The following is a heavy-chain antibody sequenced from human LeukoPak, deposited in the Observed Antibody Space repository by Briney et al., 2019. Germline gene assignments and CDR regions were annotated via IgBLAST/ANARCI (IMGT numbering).Heavy chain of an antibody. CDR3: ARGGYSFDY. V-gene: IGHV3-7*01. CDR1: GFSLSGYW. Sequence: GGSLRLSCAAPGFSLSGYWMSWVRQAPGKGLEWVARLHANGDEKNFVGSVQGRFTVSRDNAKNSLYLQMNSLRVEGTAVYYCARGGYSFDYLGQGTLVTVSS. D-gene: IGHD5-12*01. CDR2: LHANGDEK. J-gene: IGHJ4*02.